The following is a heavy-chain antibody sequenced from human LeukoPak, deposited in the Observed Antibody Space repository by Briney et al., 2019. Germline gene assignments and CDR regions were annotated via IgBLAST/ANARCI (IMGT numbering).Heavy chain of an antibody. Sequence: GGSLRLSCAASGFTFSSYSMNWVRQAPGKGLEWVSYISSSSSTMYYADSVKGRFTISRDNAKNSLYLQMNSLRAEDTAVYYCARKDYSIGAWWFDPWGQGTLVTVSS. CDR1: GFTFSSYS. CDR2: ISSSSSTM. J-gene: IGHJ5*02. CDR3: ARKDYSIGAWWFDP. V-gene: IGHV3-48*04. D-gene: IGHD4-11*01.